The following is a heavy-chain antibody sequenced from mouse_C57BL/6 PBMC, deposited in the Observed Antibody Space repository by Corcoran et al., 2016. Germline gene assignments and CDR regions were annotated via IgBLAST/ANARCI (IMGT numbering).Heavy chain of an antibody. D-gene: IGHD4-1*01. Sequence: EVQLQQSGPELVKPGASVKISCKASGYTFTDYYMNWVKQSHGKSLEWIGDINPNNGGTSYNQKFKGKATLTVDKSSSTAYMELRSLTSEDSAVYYCARVSGLTGLFAYWGQGTLVNVSA. CDR2: INPNNGGT. J-gene: IGHJ3*01. V-gene: IGHV1-26*01. CDR3: ARVSGLTGLFAY. CDR1: GYTFTDYY.